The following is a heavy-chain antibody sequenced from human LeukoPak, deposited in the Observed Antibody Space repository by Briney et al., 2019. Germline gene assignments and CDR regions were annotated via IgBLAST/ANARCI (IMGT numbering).Heavy chain of an antibody. D-gene: IGHD2-2*01. V-gene: IGHV1-8*01. J-gene: IGHJ6*03. CDR1: GYTFTNYG. CDR3: ARGPSAPAAIEGVLPGTRRNYYYYYMDV. CDR2: MNPNSGNT. Sequence: ASVKVSCKASGYTFTNYGINWVRQATGQGLEWMGWMNPNSGNTGYAQKFQGRVTMTRNTSISTAYMELSSLRSEDTAVYYCARGPSAPAAIEGVLPGTRRNYYYYYMDVWGKGTTVTISS.